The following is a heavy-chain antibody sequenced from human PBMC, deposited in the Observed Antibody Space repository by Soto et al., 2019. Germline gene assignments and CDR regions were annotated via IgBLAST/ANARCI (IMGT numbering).Heavy chain of an antibody. J-gene: IGHJ6*02. CDR1: GFSLSTSGVG. CDR3: AHRVYGGPPALMAV. V-gene: IGHV2-5*01. Sequence: RPTLVNPTQTLTLTCTFSGFSLSTSGVGVGWIRQPPGKALEWLALIYWNDDKRYSPSLKSRLTITKDTSKNQVVLTMTNMEPVDTATYYFAHRVYGGPPALMAVRARGTTDPV. CDR2: IYWNDDK. D-gene: IGHD1-20*01.